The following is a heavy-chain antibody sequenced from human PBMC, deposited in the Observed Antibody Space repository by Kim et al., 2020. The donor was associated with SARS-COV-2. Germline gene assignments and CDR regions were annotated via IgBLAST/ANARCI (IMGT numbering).Heavy chain of an antibody. CDR1: GFTFSSYG. D-gene: IGHD2-2*01. J-gene: IGHJ3*02. Sequence: GSLRLSCAASGFTFSSYGMHWVRQAPGKGLEWVAVISYDGSNKYYADSVKGRFTISRDNSKNTLYLQMNSLRAEDTAVYYCAKVFVVPAAQPGPFDAFD. CDR2: ISYDGSNK. V-gene: IGHV3-30*18. CDR3: AKVFVVPAAQPGPFDAFD.